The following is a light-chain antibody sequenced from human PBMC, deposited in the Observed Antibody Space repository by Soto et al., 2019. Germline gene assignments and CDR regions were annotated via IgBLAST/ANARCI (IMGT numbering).Light chain of an antibody. V-gene: IGLV1-44*01. CDR2: SDD. CDR1: NSNIGSYA. J-gene: IGLJ1*01. Sequence: QSVLTQPPSASGTPGQRVTISCSGSNSNIGSYAVSWYQHLPGTAPKLLIYSDDQRPSGVPDRFSGSKSGTSASLAISGLQSDDEADYYCAAWDDSLNGLYVFGTGTKVTVL. CDR3: AAWDDSLNGLYV.